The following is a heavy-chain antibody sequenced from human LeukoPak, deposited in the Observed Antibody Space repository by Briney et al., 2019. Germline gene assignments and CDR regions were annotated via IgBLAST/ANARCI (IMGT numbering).Heavy chain of an antibody. J-gene: IGHJ4*02. CDR2: IRGNGGT. CDR3: AKASWVSSTDAVR. V-gene: IGHV3-23*01. Sequence: AGSLRLSCAASGLRFSSFAMSWVSQGPARGLEWDSSIRGNGGTFYADAVKGRFTLSSDGSRNTVYFQLNNLRVEDTAIYYCAKASWVSSTDAVRWGQGTLVSVSS. CDR1: GLRFSSFA. D-gene: IGHD3-16*01.